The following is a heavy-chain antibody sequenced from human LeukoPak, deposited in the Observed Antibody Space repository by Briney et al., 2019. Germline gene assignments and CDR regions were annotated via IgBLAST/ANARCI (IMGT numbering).Heavy chain of an antibody. D-gene: IGHD3-22*01. J-gene: IGHJ4*02. CDR3: ARKDYYDSTRWD. CDR1: GFTFSSYW. CDR2: INSDGSST. V-gene: IGHV3-74*01. Sequence: GGSLRLSCAASGFTFSSYWMHWVRQAPGKGLVWVSRINSDGSSTSYADSVKGRFTISRDNAKNTLYLQMNSLRAEDTAVYYCARKDYYDSTRWDWGQGTLVTVSS.